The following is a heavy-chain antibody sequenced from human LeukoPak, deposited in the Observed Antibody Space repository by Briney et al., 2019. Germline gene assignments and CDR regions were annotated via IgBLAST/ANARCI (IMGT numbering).Heavy chain of an antibody. J-gene: IGHJ4*02. CDR3: ARRWNDSSGYLYVDY. CDR1: GGSISSYY. CDR2: IYYSGST. Sequence: SETLSLTCTVSGGSISSYYWSWIRQPPGKGLEWIGYIYYSGSTNYNPSLKSRVTISVDTSKNQFSLKLSSVTAADTAVYYCARRWNDSSGYLYVDYWGQGTLVTVSS. V-gene: IGHV4-59*08. D-gene: IGHD3-22*01.